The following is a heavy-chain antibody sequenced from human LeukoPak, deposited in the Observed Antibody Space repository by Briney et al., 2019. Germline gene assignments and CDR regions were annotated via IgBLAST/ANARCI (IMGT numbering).Heavy chain of an antibody. D-gene: IGHD5-12*01. Sequence: ASVKVSCKASGYTFTSYGISWVRQAPGQGLEWMGWISAYNGNTNYAEKVQGRFTMTRDTSTSTAYLELSSLRSADTAVYYCANLDSGYGLDYWGHGTLVTVSS. CDR1: GYTFTSYG. J-gene: IGHJ4*01. CDR2: ISAYNGNT. CDR3: ANLDSGYGLDY. V-gene: IGHV1-18*01.